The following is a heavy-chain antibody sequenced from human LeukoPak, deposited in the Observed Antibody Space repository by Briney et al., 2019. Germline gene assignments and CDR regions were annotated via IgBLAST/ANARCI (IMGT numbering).Heavy chain of an antibody. J-gene: IGHJ5*02. CDR2: ISGSGGST. D-gene: IGHD3-10*01. CDR3: AKDPYYYGSGSWNWFDP. CDR1: GFTFSSYA. V-gene: IGHV3-23*01. Sequence: GGSLRLSCAASGFTFSSYAMGWVRQAPGKGLEWVSAISGSGGSTYYADSVKGRFTISRDNSKNTLYLQMNSLRAEDTAVYYCAKDPYYYGSGSWNWFDPWGQGTLVTVSS.